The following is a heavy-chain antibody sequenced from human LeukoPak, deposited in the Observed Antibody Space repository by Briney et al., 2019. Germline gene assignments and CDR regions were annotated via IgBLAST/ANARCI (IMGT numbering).Heavy chain of an antibody. Sequence: SETLSLTCTVSGGSISSSSYYWGWIRQPPGKGLEWIGSIHYSGSTYYNPSLKSRVTISVDTSKNQFSLKLSSVTAADTAVYYCERSGRYCSGGSCYHKLFDYWGQGTLVTVSS. CDR1: GGSISSSSYY. CDR2: IHYSGST. CDR3: ERSGRYCSGGSCYHKLFDY. D-gene: IGHD2-15*01. V-gene: IGHV4-39*01. J-gene: IGHJ4*02.